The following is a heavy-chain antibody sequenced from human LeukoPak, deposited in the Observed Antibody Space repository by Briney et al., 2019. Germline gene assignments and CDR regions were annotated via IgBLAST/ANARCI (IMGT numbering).Heavy chain of an antibody. Sequence: ASVKVSCKASGYTFTGYYMHWVRQAPGQGLEWTGWMKPNSGGTNYAQKFQGRVTMTRDTSISTAYMELSRLKSDDTAVYYCARDRGIAVASNPDYWGQGTLVTVSS. J-gene: IGHJ4*02. CDR3: ARDRGIAVASNPDY. CDR2: MKPNSGGT. D-gene: IGHD6-19*01. V-gene: IGHV1-2*02. CDR1: GYTFTGYY.